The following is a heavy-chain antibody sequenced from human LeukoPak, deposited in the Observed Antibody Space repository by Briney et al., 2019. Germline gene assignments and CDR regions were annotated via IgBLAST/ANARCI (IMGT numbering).Heavy chain of an antibody. Sequence: ASVKVSCKASGYTFTSYYMHWVRQAPGQGLEWMGIINPSGGSTGYAQKFQGRVTMTRDTSTSTVYMELSSLRSEDTAVYYCATGFWSGYFGPYYYYYGMDVWGQGTTVTVSS. D-gene: IGHD3-3*01. CDR1: GYTFTSYY. CDR3: ATGFWSGYFGPYYYYYGMDV. V-gene: IGHV1-46*01. J-gene: IGHJ6*02. CDR2: INPSGGST.